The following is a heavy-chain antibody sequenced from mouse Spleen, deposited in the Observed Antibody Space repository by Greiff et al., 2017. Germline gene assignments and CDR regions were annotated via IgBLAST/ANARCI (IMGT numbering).Heavy chain of an antibody. Sequence: VQLQQPGAELVMPGASVKLSCKASGYTFTSYWMHWVKQRPGQGLEWIGEIDPSDSYTNYNQKFKGKATLTVDKSSSTAYMQLSSLTSEDTAVYYCTTRGITTVVVDYWGQGTTLTVSS. V-gene: IGHV1-69*01. D-gene: IGHD1-1*01. CDR3: TTRGITTVVVDY. CDR2: IDPSDSYT. J-gene: IGHJ2*01. CDR1: GYTFTSYW.